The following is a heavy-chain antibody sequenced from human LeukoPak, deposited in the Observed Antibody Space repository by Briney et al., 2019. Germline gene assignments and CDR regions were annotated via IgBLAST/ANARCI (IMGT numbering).Heavy chain of an antibody. CDR2: IYYTGST. J-gene: IGHJ4*02. D-gene: IGHD3-22*01. V-gene: IGHV4-39*01. CDR3: AKYSDFYDSSGHLY. Sequence: SETLSLTCAVSGASISSNSYYWGWIRQPPGKGLEWIGSIYYTGSTYYSPSLESRVTISVDTSKNQFSLKLSSMTAADTAVYFCAKYSDFYDSSGHLYWGQGTLVTVSS. CDR1: GASISSNSYY.